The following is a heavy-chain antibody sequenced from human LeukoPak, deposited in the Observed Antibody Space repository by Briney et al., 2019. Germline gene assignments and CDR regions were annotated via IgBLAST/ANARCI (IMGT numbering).Heavy chain of an antibody. V-gene: IGHV3-30-3*01. D-gene: IGHD6-13*01. J-gene: IGHJ4*02. CDR2: ISYDGSNK. CDR1: GFTFSSYA. Sequence: PGGSLRLSCAASGFTFSSYAMHWVRQAPGKGLEWVAVISYDGSNKYYADSVKGRFTISRDNSKNTPYLQMNSLRAEDTAVYYCARDLLSSSWYFDYWGQGTLVTVSS. CDR3: ARDLLSSSWYFDY.